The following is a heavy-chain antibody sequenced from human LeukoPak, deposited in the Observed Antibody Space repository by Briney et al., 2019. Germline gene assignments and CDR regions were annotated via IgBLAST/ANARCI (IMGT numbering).Heavy chain of an antibody. D-gene: IGHD2-2*01. J-gene: IGHJ3*02. CDR1: GGSIASDNYF. V-gene: IGHV4-31*03. CDR2: IFYSGTT. Sequence: SQTLSLTCTVSGGSIASDNYFWSWIRQHPEKGLEWIGYIFYSGTTYYNPSLKRRVTISVDTSKNHFSLKLNSVIAADTAVYYCAREVNEPASADAFDIWGQGTMVTVSS. CDR3: AREVNEPASADAFDI.